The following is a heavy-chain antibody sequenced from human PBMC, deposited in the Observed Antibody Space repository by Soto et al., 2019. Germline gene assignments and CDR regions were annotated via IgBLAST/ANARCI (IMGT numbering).Heavy chain of an antibody. CDR1: GFSFTTYW. V-gene: IGHV5-51*01. Sequence: GESLKISCKGSGFSFTTYWIAWVRPMPGKGLEWMGIIYPGDSDTRYSPSFQGQVTISADKTISTAYLQWSSLKASDTAMFYCARTPGRSSSLEIYFQHWGQGTLVTVSS. CDR2: IYPGDSDT. J-gene: IGHJ1*01. CDR3: ARTPGRSSSLEIYFQH. D-gene: IGHD6-13*01.